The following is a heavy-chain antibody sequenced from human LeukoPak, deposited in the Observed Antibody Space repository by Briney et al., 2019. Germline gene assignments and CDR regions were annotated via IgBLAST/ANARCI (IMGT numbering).Heavy chain of an antibody. CDR1: GFHFSVYE. Sequence: PGGSLRLSCAVSGFHFSVYEMNWVRQAPGKGLEWVSNIASSGTTIYYADSVKGRFSISRDNAMSSLYLQMNSLRVEDTAVYYCALLAVASDFDYWGQGALVTVSS. J-gene: IGHJ4*02. CDR2: IASSGTTI. D-gene: IGHD6-19*01. V-gene: IGHV3-48*03. CDR3: ALLAVASDFDY.